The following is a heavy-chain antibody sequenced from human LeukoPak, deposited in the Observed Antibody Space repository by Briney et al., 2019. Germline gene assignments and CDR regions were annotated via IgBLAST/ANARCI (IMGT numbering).Heavy chain of an antibody. CDR3: ARDRSRRITIFGVVTKTFDY. J-gene: IGHJ4*02. D-gene: IGHD3-3*01. CDR2: ISYDGSNK. CDR1: GFTFSSYA. V-gene: IGHV3-30-3*01. Sequence: PGGSLRLSCAASGFTFSSYAMHWVRQAPGKGLEWVAVISYDGSNKYYADSVKGRFTISRDNSKNTLYLQMNSLRAEDTAVYYCARDRSRRITIFGVVTKTFDYWGQGALVTVSS.